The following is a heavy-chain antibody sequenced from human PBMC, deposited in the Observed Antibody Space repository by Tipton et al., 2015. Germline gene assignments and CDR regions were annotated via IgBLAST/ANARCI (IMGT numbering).Heavy chain of an antibody. CDR3: ARRGSAGSFPYYFDS. CDR2: IHPSDSET. CDR1: GYRFSIHW. Sequence: QLVQSGGEVKKPGESLNISCKASGYRFSIHWIGWVRQMPGKGLEWVGIIHPSDSETIYSPSFQGQVTISADRSTSTAFLQWSTLKASDSGMYYCARRGSAGSFPYYFDSWGQGTLVTVSS. D-gene: IGHD1-26*01. J-gene: IGHJ4*02. V-gene: IGHV5-51*01.